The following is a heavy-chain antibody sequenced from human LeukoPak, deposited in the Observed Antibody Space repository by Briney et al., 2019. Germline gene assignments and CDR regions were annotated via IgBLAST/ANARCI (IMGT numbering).Heavy chain of an antibody. CDR2: ISSSSSTI. CDR3: ARDSVVATTHDAFDI. V-gene: IGHV3-48*01. Sequence: GGSLRLSCAASGFTFSSYSMNWVRQAPGKGLEWVSYISSSSSTIYYADSVKGRFTISRDNAKNSLYLQMNSLRAEDTAVYYCARDSVVATTHDAFDIWGQGTMVTVSS. D-gene: IGHD5-12*01. CDR1: GFTFSSYS. J-gene: IGHJ3*02.